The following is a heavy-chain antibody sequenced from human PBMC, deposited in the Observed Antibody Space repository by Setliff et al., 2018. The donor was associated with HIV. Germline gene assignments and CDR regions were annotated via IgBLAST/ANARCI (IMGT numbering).Heavy chain of an antibody. CDR3: ATDPGYSSTWYSESFQH. J-gene: IGHJ1*01. Sequence: ASVKVSCKASGYMFSIYYMHWVRQVPGQGLEWMGWSNPNTGGTKYAQKFQGRVTMTMDTSTTTAYMELSRLKSDDTAVYYCATDPGYSSTWYSESFQHWGQGTVVTVSS. D-gene: IGHD6-13*01. CDR2: SNPNTGGT. CDR1: GYMFSIYY. V-gene: IGHV1-2*02.